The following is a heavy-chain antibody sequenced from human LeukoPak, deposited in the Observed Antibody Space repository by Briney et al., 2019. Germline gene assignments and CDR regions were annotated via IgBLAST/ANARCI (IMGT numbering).Heavy chain of an antibody. CDR1: GFTFDDYA. D-gene: IGHD3-9*01. CDR3: AKDLYYDILTGPSFDY. V-gene: IGHV3-9*01. CDR2: ISWNSGSI. Sequence: GGSLRLSCAASGFTFDDYAMHWVRQAPGKGLEWVSGISWNSGSIGYADSVKGRFTISRDNAKNSLYLQMNSLRAEDTALYYCAKDLYYDILTGPSFDYWGQGTLVTVSS. J-gene: IGHJ4*02.